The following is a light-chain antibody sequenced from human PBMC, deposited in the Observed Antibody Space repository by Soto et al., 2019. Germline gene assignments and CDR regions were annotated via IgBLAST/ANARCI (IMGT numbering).Light chain of an antibody. Sequence: PGERATLSCRASQSVNNYLAWYQQKPGQAPRLIIYGASTRATGIPDRFGGSGSGTEFTLTISSLQSEDFAVYYCQQHNNWPLTFGGGTKVDIK. CDR3: QQHNNWPLT. V-gene: IGKV3-15*01. CDR1: QSVNNY. J-gene: IGKJ4*01. CDR2: GAS.